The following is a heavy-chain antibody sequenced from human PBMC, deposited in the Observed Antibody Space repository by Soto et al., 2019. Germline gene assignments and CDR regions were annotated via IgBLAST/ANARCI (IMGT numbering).Heavy chain of an antibody. CDR1: GFTFDDYA. CDR3: AKVRDSDRWLQSFAAFDI. J-gene: IGHJ3*02. D-gene: IGHD5-12*01. CDR2: ISWNSGSI. V-gene: IGHV3-9*01. Sequence: HPGGSLRLSCAASGFTFDDYAMHWVRQAPGKGLEWVSGISWNSGSIGYADSVKGRFTISRDNAKNSLYLQMNSLRAEDTALYYYAKVRDSDRWLQSFAAFDIWGQGTMVTVSS.